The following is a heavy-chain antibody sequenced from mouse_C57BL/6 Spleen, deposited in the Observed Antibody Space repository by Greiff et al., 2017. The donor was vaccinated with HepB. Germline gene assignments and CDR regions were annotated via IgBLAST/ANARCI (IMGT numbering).Heavy chain of an antibody. Sequence: EVMLVESEGGLVQPGSSMKLSCTASGFTFSDYYMAWVRQVPEKGLEWVANINYDGSSTYYLDSLKSRFIISRDNAKNILYLQMSSLKSEDTATYYCARDRDGYGGYFDVWGTGTTVTVSS. CDR3: ARDRDGYGGYFDV. J-gene: IGHJ1*03. V-gene: IGHV5-16*01. CDR1: GFTFSDYY. CDR2: INYDGSST. D-gene: IGHD2-3*01.